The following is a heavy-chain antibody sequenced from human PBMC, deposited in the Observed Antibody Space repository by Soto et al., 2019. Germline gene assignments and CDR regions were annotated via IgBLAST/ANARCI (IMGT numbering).Heavy chain of an antibody. D-gene: IGHD4-4*01. CDR3: AKDRGRPTVTTVLFYYYYYGMDV. CDR1: GFTFSSYA. CDR2: ISGSGGST. V-gene: IGHV3-23*01. J-gene: IGHJ6*02. Sequence: ESGGGLVQPGGSLRLSCAASGFTFSSYAMSWVRQAPGKGLEWVSAISGSGGSTYYADSVKGRFTISRDNSKNTLYLQMNSLRAEDTAVYYCAKDRGRPTVTTVLFYYYYYGMDVWGQGTTVTVSS.